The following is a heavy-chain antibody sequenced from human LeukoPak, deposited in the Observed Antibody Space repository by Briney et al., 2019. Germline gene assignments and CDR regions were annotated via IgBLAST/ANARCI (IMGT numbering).Heavy chain of an antibody. CDR1: GYTFTGYY. CDR2: INPNNGGT. D-gene: IGHD1-26*01. CDR3: TRESGSYHGNDY. V-gene: IGHV1-2*06. J-gene: IGHJ4*02. Sequence: ASVKVSCKASGYTFTGYYMLWVRQAPGQGLEWMGRINPNNGGTNYAQKFQGRVTMTGDTSISTAYMELSSLRSDDTAVYYCTRESGSYHGNDYWGQGTLVTVSS.